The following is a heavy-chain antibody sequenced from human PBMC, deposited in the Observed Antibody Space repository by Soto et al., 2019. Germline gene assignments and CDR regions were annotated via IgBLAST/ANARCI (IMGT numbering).Heavy chain of an antibody. Sequence: QVQLQESGPGLVKPSETLSLTCTVSGGSVSSGSHYWSWIRQPPGKGLEWIAHIYYSGTTNYNPSLKSRLTISIDTSKNHFSLKVTSVTAADTAAYYCARGRKEGFKLLDAFDVWGQGTVVTVSS. CDR1: GGSVSSGSHY. V-gene: IGHV4-61*03. CDR3: ARGRKEGFKLLDAFDV. CDR2: IYYSGTT. J-gene: IGHJ3*01.